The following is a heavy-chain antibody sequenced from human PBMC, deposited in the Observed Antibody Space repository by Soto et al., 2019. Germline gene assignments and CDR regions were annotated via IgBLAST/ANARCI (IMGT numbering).Heavy chain of an antibody. D-gene: IGHD3-3*01. Sequence: GGSLRLSCAASGFTFSSYAMSWVRQAPGKGLERVSAISGSGGSTYYADSVKGRFTISRDNSKNTLYLQMNSLRAEDTAVYYCSIEEGVTIFGVVIKGGLAYWGQGTLVTVSS. V-gene: IGHV3-23*01. J-gene: IGHJ4*02. CDR3: SIEEGVTIFGVVIKGGLAY. CDR2: ISGSGGST. CDR1: GFTFSSYA.